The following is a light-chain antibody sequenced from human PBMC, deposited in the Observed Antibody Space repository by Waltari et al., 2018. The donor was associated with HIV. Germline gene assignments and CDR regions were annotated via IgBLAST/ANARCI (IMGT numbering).Light chain of an antibody. CDR2: EVT. V-gene: IGLV2-8*01. Sequence: QSTLTQPPSASGSPEQSVTISCTGTSSDIGGYNSVSWYQQHPGKAPKLIMTEVTKRPSGVPDRFSGSKSGNTASLTVCGLQADDEALYYCSSFAPTNKFYVLFGGGTTLTVL. CDR3: SSFAPTNKFYVL. J-gene: IGLJ2*01. CDR1: SSDIGGYNS.